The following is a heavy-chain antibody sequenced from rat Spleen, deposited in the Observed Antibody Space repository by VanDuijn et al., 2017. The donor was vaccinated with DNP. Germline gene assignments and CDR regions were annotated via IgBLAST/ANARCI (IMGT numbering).Heavy chain of an antibody. V-gene: IGHV5S13*01. J-gene: IGHJ2*01. CDR2: ISTSGEYA. CDR3: TRDLHFGYNYAFDY. D-gene: IGHD1-4*01. Sequence: EVQLVESGGGLVQPGRSLKLSCAASGFTFNKYGMAWVRQAPTKGLEWVASISTSGEYAHYRDSVKGRFTVSRENAQSTLYLQMTNLRSEDTATYYCTRDLHFGYNYAFDYWGQGVLVSVSS. CDR1: GFTFNKYG.